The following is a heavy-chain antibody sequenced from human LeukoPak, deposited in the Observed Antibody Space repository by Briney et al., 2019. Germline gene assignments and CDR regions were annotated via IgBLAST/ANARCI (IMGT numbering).Heavy chain of an antibody. Sequence: PSETLSLTCAVYGGSFSGYYWSWIRQPPGKGLEWIGEINHSGSTNYNPSLKSRVTISVDTSKNQFSLKLSSVTAADTAVYYCARGGARRGYSYGPRDYYYYGMDVWGQGTAVVVSS. J-gene: IGHJ6*02. CDR2: INHSGST. D-gene: IGHD5-18*01. V-gene: IGHV4-34*01. CDR1: GGSFSGYY. CDR3: ARGGARRGYSYGPRDYYYYGMDV.